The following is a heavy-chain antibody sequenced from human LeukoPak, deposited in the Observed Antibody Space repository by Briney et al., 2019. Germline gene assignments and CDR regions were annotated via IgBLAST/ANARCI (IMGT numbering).Heavy chain of an antibody. CDR1: GFTFSSYW. CDR3: ARGRSGWYFDY. D-gene: IGHD6-19*01. V-gene: IGHV3-74*01. CDR2: ISSDGSST. J-gene: IGHJ4*02. Sequence: PGGSLSLSCAASGFTFSSYWMHWVRQAPGKGLVWVSRISSDGSSTTYADSVKGRFTISRDNAKNTLYLQMNSPRAEDTAVYYCARGRSGWYFDYWGQGTLVTVSS.